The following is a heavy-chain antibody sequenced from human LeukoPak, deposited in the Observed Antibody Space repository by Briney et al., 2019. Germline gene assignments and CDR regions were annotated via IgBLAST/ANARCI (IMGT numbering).Heavy chain of an antibody. CDR3: ARHFGSPSPGVQH. V-gene: IGHV5-51*01. D-gene: IGHD3-3*01. J-gene: IGHJ1*01. CDR1: GFSFTTYW. CDR2: IYPGDSVT. Sequence: GESLKISCQTSGFSFTTYWIGWVRQMPGKGLEWMGIIYPGDSVTRYSPSFEGQVTISADKSIRTAYLQWNSLKASDTAVYYCARHFGSPSPGVQHWGQGTPFIVSS.